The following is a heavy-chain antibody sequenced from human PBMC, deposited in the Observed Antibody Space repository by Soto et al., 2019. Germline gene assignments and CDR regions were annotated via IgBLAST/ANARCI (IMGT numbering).Heavy chain of an antibody. CDR3: AGLVWFGELFWWFDP. CDR1: GGSISSYY. CDR2: IYYSGTT. D-gene: IGHD3-10*01. J-gene: IGHJ5*02. Sequence: SETLSLTCTVSGGSISSYYWGWIRQPPGKGLEWIGNIYYSGTTYYNPSLRSRVTISVDTSKNQFSLRLNSVTAADTAVYYCAGLVWFGELFWWFDPWGQGTLVTVSS. V-gene: IGHV4-39*01.